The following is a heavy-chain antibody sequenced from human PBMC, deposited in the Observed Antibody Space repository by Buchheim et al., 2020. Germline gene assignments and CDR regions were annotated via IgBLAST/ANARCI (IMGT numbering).Heavy chain of an antibody. D-gene: IGHD3-3*01. J-gene: IGHJ6*02. Sequence: QVQLQESGPGLVKPSETLSLTCTVSGGSISSYYWSWIRQPPGKGLEWIGYIYYSGSTNYNPSLKSRVTISVDTSKHQFSLKLSSVTAADTAVYYCARGPLSTYYDFWSGYYSSGMDVWGQGTT. CDR2: IYYSGST. V-gene: IGHV4-59*01. CDR3: ARGPLSTYYDFWSGYYSSGMDV. CDR1: GGSISSYY.